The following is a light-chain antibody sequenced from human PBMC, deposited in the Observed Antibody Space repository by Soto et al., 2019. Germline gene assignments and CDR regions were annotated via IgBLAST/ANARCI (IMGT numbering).Light chain of an antibody. V-gene: IGKV1-33*01. Sequence: DIQMTQSPSSLSAFVGDRVTITCQASQDITNDLNWYQQKPGKAPKVLIYEASNLETGVPSRFSGSGSGTYFTFTISSLQPEDIATYFCQQYDNVPLTFGGGTKVEIK. CDR2: EAS. J-gene: IGKJ4*01. CDR3: QQYDNVPLT. CDR1: QDITND.